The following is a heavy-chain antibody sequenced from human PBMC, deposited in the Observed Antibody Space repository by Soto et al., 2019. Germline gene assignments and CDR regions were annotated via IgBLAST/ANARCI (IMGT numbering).Heavy chain of an antibody. J-gene: IGHJ5*02. Sequence: GGSLRLSCAASGFTFSSYAMSWVRQAPGKGLEWVSYISSSSSTIYYADSVKGRFTISRDNAKNSLYLQMNSLRAEDTAVYYCARGAGGPQPNWFDPWGQGALVTVSS. V-gene: IGHV3-48*01. CDR1: GFTFSSYA. CDR2: ISSSSSTI. CDR3: ARGAGGPQPNWFDP. D-gene: IGHD3-16*01.